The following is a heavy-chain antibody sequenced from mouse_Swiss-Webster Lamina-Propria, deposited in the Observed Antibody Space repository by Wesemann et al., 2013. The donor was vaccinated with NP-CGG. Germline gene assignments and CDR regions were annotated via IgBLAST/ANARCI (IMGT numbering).Heavy chain of an antibody. Sequence: EVQLVETGGGLVQPKGSLKLSCAASGFTFNTNAMNWVRQAPGKGLEWVARIRSKSNNYATYYVDSVKDRFTISRDDSQSMLYLQMNNLKTEDTAMYYCVRDDFDYWGQGTTLTVSS. V-gene: IGHV10S3*01. J-gene: IGHJ2*01. CDR2: IRSKSNNYAT. CDR1: GFTFNTNA. CDR3: VRDDFDY.